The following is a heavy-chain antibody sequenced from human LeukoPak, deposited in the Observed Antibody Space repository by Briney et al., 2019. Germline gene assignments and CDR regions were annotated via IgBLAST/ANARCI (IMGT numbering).Heavy chain of an antibody. J-gene: IGHJ4*02. CDR1: GFTFSSYW. CDR2: IKQDGSEK. CDR3: ASPRGYGYYFDY. Sequence: PGGSLRLSCAASGFTFSSYWMSWVRQAQGKGLEWVANIKQDGSEKYYVDSVKGRFTISRDNAKNSLYLQMNSLRAEDTAVYYCASPRGYGYYFDYWGQGTLVTVSS. D-gene: IGHD5-12*01. V-gene: IGHV3-7*01.